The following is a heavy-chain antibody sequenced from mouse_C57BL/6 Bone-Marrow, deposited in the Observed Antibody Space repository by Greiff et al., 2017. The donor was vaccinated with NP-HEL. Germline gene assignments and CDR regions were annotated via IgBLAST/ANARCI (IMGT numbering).Heavy chain of an antibody. CDR2: IYPGDGDT. CDR1: GYAFSSSW. Sequence: QVQLQQSGPELVKPGASVKISCKASGYAFSSSWMNWVKQRPGKGLEWIGRIYPGDGDTNYNGKFKGKATLTADKYSSTAYMQLSSLTSEDSAVYFCARETAQATNFDYWGQGTTLTVSS. V-gene: IGHV1-82*01. J-gene: IGHJ2*01. CDR3: ARETAQATNFDY. D-gene: IGHD3-2*02.